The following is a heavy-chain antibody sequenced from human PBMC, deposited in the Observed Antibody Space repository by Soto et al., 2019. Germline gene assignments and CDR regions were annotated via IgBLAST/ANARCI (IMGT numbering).Heavy chain of an antibody. CDR3: ARNMDYYYGPGSGNGHGF. V-gene: IGHV1-2*02. D-gene: IGHD3-10*01. J-gene: IGHJ6*02. Sequence: QVQLVQSGAEVKEPGDSVRVSCEASGYTFTAYYIHWVRQAPGQGLEWMGWINPKFGDTTYAQDFQGRVSMTRDMSSSSVYMELSRLTSDDTAMYYCARNMDYYYGPGSGNGHGFWGQGTTVTVFS. CDR2: INPKFGDT. CDR1: GYTFTAYY.